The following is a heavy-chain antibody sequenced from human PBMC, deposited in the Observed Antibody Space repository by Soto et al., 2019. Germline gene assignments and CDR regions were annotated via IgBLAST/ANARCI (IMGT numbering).Heavy chain of an antibody. CDR1: GYTFTSYA. D-gene: IGHD2-2*01. CDR2: INAGNGNT. CDR3: ARPVYCSSTSCRPGTYYFDY. Sequence: ASVKVSCKASGYTFTSYAMHWVRQAPGQRLEWMGWINAGNGNTKYSQKFQGRVTITRDTSASTAYMELSSLRSEDTAVYYCARPVYCSSTSCRPGTYYFDYWGQGTLVTVSS. J-gene: IGHJ4*02. V-gene: IGHV1-3*01.